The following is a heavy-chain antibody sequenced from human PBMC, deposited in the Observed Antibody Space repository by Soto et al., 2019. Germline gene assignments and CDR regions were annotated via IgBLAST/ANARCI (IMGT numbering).Heavy chain of an antibody. D-gene: IGHD1-1*01. J-gene: IGHJ4*02. CDR2: INDDGIST. CDR3: TRGPRATSTGTGAF. CDR1: GFTFRMYW. V-gene: IGHV3-74*01. Sequence: GGSLRLSCAASGFTFRMYWMHWVRQVPGKGPEWVSRINDDGISTNYADSVKGRFTISRDNAKNTLYLQMNALRVEDTGAYYCTRGPRATSTGTGAFWGQGTLVTVSS.